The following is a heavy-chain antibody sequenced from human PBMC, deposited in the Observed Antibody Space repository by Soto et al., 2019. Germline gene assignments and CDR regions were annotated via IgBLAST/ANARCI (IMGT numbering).Heavy chain of an antibody. CDR3: ARGGDSGSYYYYYYMDV. Sequence: ASVKVSCKASGYTFTGYYMHWVRQAPGQGLEWMGWINPNSGGTNYAQKFQGWVTMTRDTSISTAYMELSRLRSDDAAVYYCARGGDSGSYYYYYYMDVWGKGTTVTVSS. CDR1: GYTFTGYY. CDR2: INPNSGGT. D-gene: IGHD1-26*01. V-gene: IGHV1-2*04. J-gene: IGHJ6*03.